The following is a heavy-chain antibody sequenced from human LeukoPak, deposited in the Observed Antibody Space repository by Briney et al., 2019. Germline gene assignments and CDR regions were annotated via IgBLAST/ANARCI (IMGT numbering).Heavy chain of an antibody. Sequence: GASVKVSCKASGYTFTSSGISWVRQAPGQGLEWMGWISPHSVNTKYAQNLQGRVAMTTDTSTSTAYMELRSLRSDDTAVYYCARGTGYGDSSLDFWGQGTLVTVSS. V-gene: IGHV1-18*01. CDR2: ISPHSVNT. D-gene: IGHD4-17*01. J-gene: IGHJ4*02. CDR1: GYTFTSSG. CDR3: ARGTGYGDSSLDF.